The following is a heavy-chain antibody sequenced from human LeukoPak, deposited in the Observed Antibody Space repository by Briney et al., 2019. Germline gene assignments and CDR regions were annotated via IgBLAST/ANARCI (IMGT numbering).Heavy chain of an antibody. J-gene: IGHJ4*02. V-gene: IGHV4-39*01. CDR1: GDSISSSSYY. D-gene: IGHD3-10*01. Sequence: SETLSLTCTVSGDSISSSSYYWGWIRQSPGKGLECIGSIYYSGSTYYNPSLKSRVTISADTSKNQFSLTLSSVTAADTAVYYCARTGGADPTWFTYYFDYWGQGTLVTVSS. CDR2: IYYSGST. CDR3: ARTGGADPTWFTYYFDY.